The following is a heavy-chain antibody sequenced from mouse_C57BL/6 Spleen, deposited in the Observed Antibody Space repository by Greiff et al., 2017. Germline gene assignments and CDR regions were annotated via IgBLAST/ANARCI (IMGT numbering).Heavy chain of an antibody. CDR2: FDPNRGGT. Sequence: QVQLQQPGAELVKPGASVKLSCKASGYTFTSYWMHWVKQRPGRGLEWIGRFDPNRGGTKYNEKFKSKATLTVDKPSSTAYMQLSSLTSEDSAVYYCARGDDDDDQEVDWYFDVWGTGTTVTVSS. CDR3: ARGDDDDDQEVDWYFDV. D-gene: IGHD2-4*01. CDR1: GYTFTSYW. V-gene: IGHV1-72*01. J-gene: IGHJ1*03.